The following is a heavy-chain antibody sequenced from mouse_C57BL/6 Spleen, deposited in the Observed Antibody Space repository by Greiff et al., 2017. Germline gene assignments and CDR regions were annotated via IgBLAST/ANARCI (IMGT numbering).Heavy chain of an antibody. CDR1: GYSITSGYY. V-gene: IGHV3-6*01. J-gene: IGHJ4*01. Sequence: DVKLVESGPGLVKPSQSLSLTCSVTGYSITSGYYWNWIRQFPGNKLEWMGYISYDGSNNYNPSLKNRISITRDTSKNQFFLKLNSVTTEDTATYYCARDKGADAMDYWGQGTSVTVSS. CDR3: ARDKGADAMDY. CDR2: ISYDGSN.